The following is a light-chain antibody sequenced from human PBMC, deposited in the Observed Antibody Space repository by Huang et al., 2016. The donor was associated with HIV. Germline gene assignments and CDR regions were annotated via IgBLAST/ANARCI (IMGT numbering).Light chain of an antibody. CDR3: QQRSAWPLT. V-gene: IGKV3-11*01. Sequence: EIVLTQSPATLSLSPGERATLSCRASQSVRSYLACYQQKPGQAPRLLIYDASNRATGSPARFSGSGSGTDFTLTISNLQSEDFAVYYCQQRSAWPLTFGGGTKVEI. CDR2: DAS. CDR1: QSVRSY. J-gene: IGKJ4*01.